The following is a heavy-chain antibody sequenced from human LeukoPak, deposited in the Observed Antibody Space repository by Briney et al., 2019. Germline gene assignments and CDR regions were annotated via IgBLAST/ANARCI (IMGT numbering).Heavy chain of an antibody. CDR2: IIPIFGTA. CDR3: ARVEQWLVHYYYYGMDV. CDR1: GGTFISYA. D-gene: IGHD6-19*01. J-gene: IGHJ6*02. Sequence: ASVKVSCKASGGTFISYAISWVRQAPGQGLEWMGGIIPIFGTANYAQKFQGRVTITADESTSTAYMELSSLRSEDTAVYYCARVEQWLVHYYYYGMDVWGQGTTVTVSS. V-gene: IGHV1-69*01.